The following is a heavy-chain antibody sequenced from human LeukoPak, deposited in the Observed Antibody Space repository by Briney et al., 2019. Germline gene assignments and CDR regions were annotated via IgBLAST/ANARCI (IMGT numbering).Heavy chain of an antibody. CDR3: AKHRYSSGWYGPADY. CDR2: IRYDGSNK. V-gene: IGHV3-30*02. D-gene: IGHD6-19*01. J-gene: IGHJ4*02. CDR1: GFTFSSYG. Sequence: GGSLRLSCAASGFTFSSYGMHWVRQAPGKGLEWVAFIRYDGSNKYYADSVKGRFTISRDNSKNTLYLQMNSLRAEDTAVYYCAKHRYSSGWYGPADYWGQGTLVTVSS.